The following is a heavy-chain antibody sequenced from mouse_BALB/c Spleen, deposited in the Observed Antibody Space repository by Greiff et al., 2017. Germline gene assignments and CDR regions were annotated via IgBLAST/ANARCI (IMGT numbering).Heavy chain of an antibody. CDR3: TRGYYYGSSYGYYAMDY. Sequence: LQQPGSELVRPGASVKLSCKASGYTFTSYWMHWVKQRHGQGLEWIGNIYPGSGSTNYDEKFKSKGTLTVDTSSSTAYMHLSCLTSEDSAVYYCTRGYYYGSSYGYYAMDYWGQGTSVTVSS. CDR1: GYTFTSYW. J-gene: IGHJ4*01. D-gene: IGHD1-1*01. CDR2: IYPGSGST. V-gene: IGHV1S22*01.